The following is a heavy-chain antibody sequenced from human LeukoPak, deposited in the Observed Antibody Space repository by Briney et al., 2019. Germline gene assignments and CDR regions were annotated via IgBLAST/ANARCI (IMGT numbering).Heavy chain of an antibody. CDR3: ARAPVYDSSGYPDDYYYYMDV. Sequence: GGSLRLSCAGSGFTFSTYWMNWVRQAPGKGLEWLANIKEDGSEKYYVDSVKGRFTISRDNAKNSLYLQMNSLRAEDTAVYYCARAPVYDSSGYPDDYYYYMDVWGKGTTVTVSS. CDR2: IKEDGSEK. CDR1: GFTFSTYW. V-gene: IGHV3-7*01. J-gene: IGHJ6*03. D-gene: IGHD3-22*01.